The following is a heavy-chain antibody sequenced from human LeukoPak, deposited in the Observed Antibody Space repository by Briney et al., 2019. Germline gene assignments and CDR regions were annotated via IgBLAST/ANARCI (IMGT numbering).Heavy chain of an antibody. J-gene: IGHJ6*02. D-gene: IGHD3-10*01. Sequence: GGSLRLSCAASGFTFSSYAMHWVRQAPGKGLEWVAVISYDGSNKYYADSVKGRFTISRDNSKNTLYLQMNSLRAEDTAVYYCARDQYYGSGSYLDYYYGMDVWGQGTTVTVSS. CDR1: GFTFSSYA. V-gene: IGHV3-30-3*01. CDR2: ISYDGSNK. CDR3: ARDQYYGSGSYLDYYYGMDV.